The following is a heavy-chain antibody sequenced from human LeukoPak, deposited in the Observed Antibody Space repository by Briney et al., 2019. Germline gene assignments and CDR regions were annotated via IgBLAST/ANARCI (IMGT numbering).Heavy chain of an antibody. Sequence: GESLKISCKSSGYSFTSYWIGWVRQMPRKGLEWVGIIYPGDPDTRYNPSFQGQVTISADKSISTAYLQWSSLKASDTAMYYCARGSSQSPDWFDPWGQGTLVTVSS. CDR1: GYSFTSYW. J-gene: IGHJ5*02. V-gene: IGHV5-51*01. CDR3: ARGSSQSPDWFDP. CDR2: IYPGDPDT.